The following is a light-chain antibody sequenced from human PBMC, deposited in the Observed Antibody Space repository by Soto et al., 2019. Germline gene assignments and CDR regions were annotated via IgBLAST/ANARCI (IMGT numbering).Light chain of an antibody. CDR2: GAS. J-gene: IGKJ3*01. CDR3: QQFESSRVT. Sequence: EIVLTQSPGTLSLSPGERATLSCRTTQSVSSNYVAWYQQKPGQAPRLLVYGASSRATGIPDRFSDSVSGTDFTLTISRLEPEDFAVYYCQQFESSRVTLGPGTKVDIK. V-gene: IGKV3-20*01. CDR1: QSVSSNY.